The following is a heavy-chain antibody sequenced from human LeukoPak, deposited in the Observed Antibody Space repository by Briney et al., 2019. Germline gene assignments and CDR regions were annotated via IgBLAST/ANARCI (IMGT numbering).Heavy chain of an antibody. V-gene: IGHV4-39*07. D-gene: IGHD6-13*01. J-gene: IGHJ4*02. CDR3: ARAPLGIAAAGASIDYFDY. Sequence: PSETLSLTCTVSGGSISSSSYYWGWIRQPPGKGLEWIGSIYYRGSTYSNPSLKSRVTISVDTSKNQFSLKLSSVTAADTAVYYCARAPLGIAAAGASIDYFDYWGQGTLVTVSS. CDR1: GGSISSSSYY. CDR2: IYYRGST.